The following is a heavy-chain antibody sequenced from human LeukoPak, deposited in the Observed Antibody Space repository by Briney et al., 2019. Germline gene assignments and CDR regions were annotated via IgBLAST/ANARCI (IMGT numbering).Heavy chain of an antibody. D-gene: IGHD2-2*01. V-gene: IGHV4-39*07. CDR3: ARAPGAAID. J-gene: IGHJ4*02. CDR1: GGSISSTYYY. Sequence: SETLSLTCSVSGGSISSTYYYWGWIRQPPGKGLEWIGSTYLSGNTYYNPSLKSRVTISVDTSKNQFSLKLNSVTAADTAVYYCARAPGAAIDWGQGTLVTVSS. CDR2: TYLSGNT.